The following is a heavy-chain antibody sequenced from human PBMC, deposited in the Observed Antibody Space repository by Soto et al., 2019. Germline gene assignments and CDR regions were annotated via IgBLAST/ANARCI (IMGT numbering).Heavy chain of an antibody. CDR1: GFTFSSYA. Sequence: GGSLRLSCAASGFTFSSYAMSWVRQAPGKGLEWVSAISGSGGSTYYADSVKGRFTISRDNSKNTLYLQMNSLRAEDTAVYYCAKALSNYYDSSGYSYDAFDIWGQGTMVTVSS. CDR2: ISGSGGST. J-gene: IGHJ3*02. D-gene: IGHD3-22*01. CDR3: AKALSNYYDSSGYSYDAFDI. V-gene: IGHV3-23*01.